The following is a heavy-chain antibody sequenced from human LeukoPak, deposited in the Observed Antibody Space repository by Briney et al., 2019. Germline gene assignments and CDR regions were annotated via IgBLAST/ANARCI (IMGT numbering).Heavy chain of an antibody. CDR2: IWYNGSNK. V-gene: IGHV3-33*01. D-gene: IGHD1-7*01. Sequence: GRSLRLSCAASGFTFSSYGMHWVRQAPGKGLEWVAVIWYNGSNKYYADSVKGRFTISRDNSKNTLYLQMNSLRAEDTAVYYCARDPGTGTTSSPVDYWGQGTLVTVSS. J-gene: IGHJ4*02. CDR3: ARDPGTGTTSSPVDY. CDR1: GFTFSSYG.